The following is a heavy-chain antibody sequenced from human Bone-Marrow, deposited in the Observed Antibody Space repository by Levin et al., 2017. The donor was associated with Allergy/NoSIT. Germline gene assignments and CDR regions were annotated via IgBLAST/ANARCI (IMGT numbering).Heavy chain of an antibody. CDR1: GGTFSSYA. Sequence: SVKVSCKASGGTFSSYAISWVRQAPGQGLEWMGGIIPIFGTANYAQKFQGRVTITADESTSTAYMELSSLRSEDTAVYYCARSRQAVTFGGVIVIDHTYAFDSWGQGTMVTVSS. D-gene: IGHD3-16*02. CDR2: IIPIFGTA. J-gene: IGHJ3*02. CDR3: ARSRQAVTFGGVIVIDHTYAFDS. V-gene: IGHV1-69*13.